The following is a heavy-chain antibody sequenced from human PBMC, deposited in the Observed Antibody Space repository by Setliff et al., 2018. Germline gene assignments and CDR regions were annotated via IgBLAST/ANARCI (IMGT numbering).Heavy chain of an antibody. D-gene: IGHD2-2*02. J-gene: IGHJ6*02. CDR3: ARDRQYCSSPTCYSSYFYYYGMDV. Sequence: SETLSLTCTVSGYSISSGYYWGWIRQPPGKGLEWIGSIYHSGSTYYNPSLKSRVTISVDTSKKQFSLKLSSVTAADTAVYYCARDRQYCSSPTCYSSYFYYYGMDVWGQGTTVTVSS. CDR1: GYSISSGYY. CDR2: IYHSGST. V-gene: IGHV4-38-2*02.